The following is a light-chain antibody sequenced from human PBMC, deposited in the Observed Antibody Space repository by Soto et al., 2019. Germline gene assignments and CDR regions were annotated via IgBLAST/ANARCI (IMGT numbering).Light chain of an antibody. V-gene: IGKV3-20*01. CDR2: GPS. Sequence: VMTQSPVTLSVSPGERATLSCRASQSVNINLAWYQQKPGQAPRLLIYGPSSRATGIPDRFSGSGSGTDFTLTISRLEPEDFAVYYCQQYGRSPWTFGQGTKVEIK. J-gene: IGKJ1*01. CDR3: QQYGRSPWT. CDR1: QSVNIN.